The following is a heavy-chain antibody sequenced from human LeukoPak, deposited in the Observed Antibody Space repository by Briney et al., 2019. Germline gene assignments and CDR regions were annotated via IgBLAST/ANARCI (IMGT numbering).Heavy chain of an antibody. J-gene: IGHJ4*02. CDR1: GFTFNDAW. D-gene: IGHD3-10*01. Sequence: GGSLRLSCAASGFTFNDAWMSWVRQAPGKGLEWVGRIKSKTDGGTTDYAAPVKGRFTISRDDSKNTLYLQMNSLKTEDTAVYYCTTDLGLLWFGELPFDKPDYWGQGTLVTVSS. CDR3: TTDLGLLWFGELPFDKPDY. V-gene: IGHV3-15*01. CDR2: IKSKTDGGTT.